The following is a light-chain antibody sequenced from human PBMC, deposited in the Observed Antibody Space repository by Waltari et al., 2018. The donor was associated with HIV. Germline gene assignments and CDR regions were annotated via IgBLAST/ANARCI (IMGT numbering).Light chain of an antibody. CDR2: DVS. CDR1: RRDVGGYTY. V-gene: IGLV2-11*01. Sequence: QSALTQPRSVSGSPGQSVTISCPGTRRDVGGYTYVSWYQQHPGKAPKLMIYDVSKRPSGVSNRFSGSKSGNTASLTISGLQAEDEADYYCCSYAGSSTLVFGGGTKLTVL. J-gene: IGLJ3*02. CDR3: CSYAGSSTLV.